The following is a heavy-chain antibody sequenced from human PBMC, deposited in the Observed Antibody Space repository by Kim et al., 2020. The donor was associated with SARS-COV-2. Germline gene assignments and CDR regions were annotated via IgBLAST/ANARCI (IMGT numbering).Heavy chain of an antibody. CDR2: IKSKTDGATT. Sequence: GGSLRLSCGASGFTFSSAWMTWVRQAPGKGLEWVGRIKSKTDGATTDYAAPVKDRCTISRDDSKNTVYLQMKSLKIEDTAVYYCVSSWSAPWGQGTLVTV. J-gene: IGHJ5*02. CDR1: GFTFSSAW. V-gene: IGHV3-15*01. CDR3: VSSWSAP. D-gene: IGHD6-6*01.